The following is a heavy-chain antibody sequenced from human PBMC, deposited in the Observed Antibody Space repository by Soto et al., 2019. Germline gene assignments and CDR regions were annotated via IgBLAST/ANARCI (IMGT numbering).Heavy chain of an antibody. V-gene: IGHV3-23*01. CDR1: GFTFSNCD. CDR2: ISRAGSNI. CDR3: AKAIEGAWEPNDY. D-gene: IGHD1-26*01. Sequence: EVQLLEAGGGVVQPGGSLRLSCAASGFTFSNCDMKWVRQAPGKGLEWVSDISRAGSNIYYADSVKGRFTISRDNSKNTLYLQMNSLRAEDTAVYYCAKAIEGAWEPNDYWGQGTLVTVSS. J-gene: IGHJ4*02.